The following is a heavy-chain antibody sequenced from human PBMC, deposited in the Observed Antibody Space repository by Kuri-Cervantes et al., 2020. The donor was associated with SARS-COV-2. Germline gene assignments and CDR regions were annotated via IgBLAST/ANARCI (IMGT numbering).Heavy chain of an antibody. CDR2: IYYSGST. D-gene: IGHD5-12*01. J-gene: IGHJ4*02. CDR3: ARGKDIVATIDAFVY. V-gene: IGHV4-59*12. Sequence: GSLRLSCTVSGGSISSYYWSWIRQPPGKGLEWIGYIYYSGSTNYNPSLKSRVTISVDTSKNQFSLKLSPVTAADTAVYYCARGKDIVATIDAFVYWGQGTLVTVSS. CDR1: GGSISSYY.